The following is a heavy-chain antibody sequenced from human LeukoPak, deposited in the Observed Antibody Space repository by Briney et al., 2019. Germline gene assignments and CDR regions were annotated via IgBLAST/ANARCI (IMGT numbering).Heavy chain of an antibody. Sequence: SVKVSCKASGGTFSSYAMHWVRQAPGQRLEWMGWINAGNGNTKYSQKFQGRVTITRDTSASTAYMELSSLRSEDTAVYYCATSRPPNYGSGSYYNYWGQGTLVTVSS. CDR3: ATSRPPNYGSGSYYNY. CDR1: GGTFSSYA. V-gene: IGHV1-3*01. CDR2: INAGNGNT. J-gene: IGHJ4*02. D-gene: IGHD3-10*01.